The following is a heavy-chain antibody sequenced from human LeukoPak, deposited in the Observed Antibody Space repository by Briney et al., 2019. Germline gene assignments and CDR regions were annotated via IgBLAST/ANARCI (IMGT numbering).Heavy chain of an antibody. V-gene: IGHV4-59*01. J-gene: IGHJ5*02. CDR3: ARDGGRSSWYPRWFDP. CDR2: IYYSGST. D-gene: IGHD6-13*01. CDR1: GGSISSYY. Sequence: SETLSLTCTVSGGSISSYYWSWIRQPPGKGLEWIGYIYYSGSTNYNPSLKSRVTISVDTSKNQFSLKLSSVTAADTAVYYCARDGGRSSWYPRWFDPWGQGTLVTVSS.